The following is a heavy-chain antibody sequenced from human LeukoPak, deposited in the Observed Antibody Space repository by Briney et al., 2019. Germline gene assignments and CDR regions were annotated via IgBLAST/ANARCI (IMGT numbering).Heavy chain of an antibody. V-gene: IGHV1-2*02. CDR3: ARSYRGRRFDY. D-gene: IGHD2-21*01. CDR2: INPSSGGT. J-gene: IGHJ4*02. Sequence: ASVKVSCKASGYTFTGYYVHWVRQAPGQGLEWMGWINPSSGGTNYAQKFQGRVTMTRDTSISTAYLELSRLRSDDTAVYYCARSYRGRRFDYWGQGTLITVSS. CDR1: GYTFTGYY.